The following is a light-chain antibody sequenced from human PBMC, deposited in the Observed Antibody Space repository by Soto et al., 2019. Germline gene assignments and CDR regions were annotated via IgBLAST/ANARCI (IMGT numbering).Light chain of an antibody. CDR3: QAWDSTTVL. CDR1: KLGDKY. CDR2: QDS. J-gene: IGLJ2*01. V-gene: IGLV3-1*01. Sequence: SYELTQPPSVSVSPGQTASITCPGDKLGDKYTCWYQQKPGQSPVLVIYQDSKRPSGIPERFSGSNSGTTATLTISGTQPMDEGAYYCQAWDSTTVLFGGGTKLTVL.